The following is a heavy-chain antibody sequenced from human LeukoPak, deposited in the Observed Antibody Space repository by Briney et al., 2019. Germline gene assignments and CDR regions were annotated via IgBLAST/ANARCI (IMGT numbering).Heavy chain of an antibody. CDR3: ARARLAASGTPPVA. CDR1: GFTFRSYW. V-gene: IGHV3-7*01. J-gene: IGHJ5*02. CDR2: IRGDGSEQ. Sequence: PGGSLRPSCAASGFTFRSYWMTWVRQAPGRGLEWVANIRGDGSEQFYVDSVKGRFTVSRDNAKTSLYLQMSSLRAEDTAVYYCARARLAASGTPPVAWGQGTLVTVSS. D-gene: IGHD6-13*01.